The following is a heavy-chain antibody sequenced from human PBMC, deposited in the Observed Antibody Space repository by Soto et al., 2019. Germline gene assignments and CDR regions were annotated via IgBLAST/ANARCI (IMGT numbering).Heavy chain of an antibody. CDR3: ARIPVDTSRIYWFDP. D-gene: IGHD5-18*01. CDR1: RYYVAVGNGY. J-gene: IGHJ5*01. Sequence: PPETQSLTSTVSRYYVAVGNGYLSWIRQPPGKGLEWIGYIYYSGNTNYSPSLKRRVTMSLDRSNTRFSLNLSSVTAADTAVYYCARIPVDTSRIYWFDPWGKGLLVNVS. V-gene: IGHV4-61*01. CDR2: IYYSGNT.